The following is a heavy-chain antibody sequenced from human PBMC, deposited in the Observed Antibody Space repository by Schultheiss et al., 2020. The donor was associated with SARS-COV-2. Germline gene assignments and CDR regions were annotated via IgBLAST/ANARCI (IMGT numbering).Heavy chain of an antibody. V-gene: IGHV2-70*04. CDR2: IDWDDDK. CDR1: GFSLSTSGMR. J-gene: IGHJ6*02. D-gene: IGHD6-19*01. CDR3: ARIRLAGYSSGSREDGMDV. Sequence: SGPTLVKPTQTLTLTCTFSGFSLSTSGMRASWIRQPPGKALEWLARIDWDDDKFYSTSLKTRLTISKDTSKNQVVLTMTNMDPVDTATYYCARIRLAGYSSGSREDGMDVWGQGTTVTVSS.